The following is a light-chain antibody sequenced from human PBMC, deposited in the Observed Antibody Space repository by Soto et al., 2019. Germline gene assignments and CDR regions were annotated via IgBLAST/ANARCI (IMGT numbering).Light chain of an antibody. CDR3: SSYTTNSSVI. Sequence: QSALTQPASVSGSPGQSITISCTGTSSDIGAYNYVSWYQQNPGKVPKLMIYEVSNRPSGVSNRFSASKSDNTASLTISGLQAEDEADYYCSSYTTNSSVIFGGGTKLTVL. CDR1: SSDIGAYNY. J-gene: IGLJ2*01. V-gene: IGLV2-14*01. CDR2: EVS.